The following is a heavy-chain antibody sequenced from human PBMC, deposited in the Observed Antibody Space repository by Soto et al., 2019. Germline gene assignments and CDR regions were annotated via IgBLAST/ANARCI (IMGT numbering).Heavy chain of an antibody. V-gene: IGHV3-30*18. CDR1: GFAFDTYG. CDR2: MSYDGRKI. CDR3: AKDRDPYYYYYLMDV. Sequence: GGSLRLSCEASGFAFDTYGMHWIRQGAGQGLEWVATMSYDGRKIYYRDSVRGRFSISRDDSKRTLYLQMNSLRAEDTAVYYCAKDRDPYYYYYLMDVWGQGTTVTVSS. J-gene: IGHJ6*02.